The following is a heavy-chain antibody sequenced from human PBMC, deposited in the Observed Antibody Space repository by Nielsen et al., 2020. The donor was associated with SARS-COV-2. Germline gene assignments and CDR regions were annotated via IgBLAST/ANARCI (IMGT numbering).Heavy chain of an antibody. Sequence: GESLKISCAASGFTFSSYAMHWVRQAPGKGLEWVAVISYDGSNKCYADSVKGRFTISRDNSKNTLYLQMNSLRAEDTAVYYCARSEQWLVLGYFDYWGQGTLVTVSS. CDR2: ISYDGSNK. V-gene: IGHV3-30-3*01. CDR3: ARSEQWLVLGYFDY. D-gene: IGHD6-19*01. CDR1: GFTFSSYA. J-gene: IGHJ4*02.